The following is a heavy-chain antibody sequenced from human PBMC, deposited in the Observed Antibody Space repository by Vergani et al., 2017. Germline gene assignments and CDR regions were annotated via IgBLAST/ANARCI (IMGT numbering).Heavy chain of an antibody. D-gene: IGHD3-16*01. CDR2: IYNSGNG. V-gene: IGHV4-39*01. CDR1: GDSIISRSYY. Sequence: QMQLQESGPGLVKASETLSLTCTVPGDSIISRSYYWGWIRQPPGKGLEWIGSIYNSGNGDSSSSLKSCVTISADTSKNQFSLRLTSVTAAGTAVYYCANGKYYSDSTSHFRGRYFDVWGRGTLVTVPS. CDR3: ANGKYYSDSTSHFRGRYFDV. J-gene: IGHJ2*01.